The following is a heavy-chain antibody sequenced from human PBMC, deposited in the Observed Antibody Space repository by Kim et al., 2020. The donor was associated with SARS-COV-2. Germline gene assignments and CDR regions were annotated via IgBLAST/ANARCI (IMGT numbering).Heavy chain of an antibody. J-gene: IGHJ4*02. Sequence: GSEEYYVDSVKGRFTISRENGKNSLFLQMNSLRAEDTAVYYCARDWGYFDYWGQGILVTVSS. CDR2: GSEE. D-gene: IGHD7-27*01. V-gene: IGHV3-7*03. CDR3: ARDWGYFDY.